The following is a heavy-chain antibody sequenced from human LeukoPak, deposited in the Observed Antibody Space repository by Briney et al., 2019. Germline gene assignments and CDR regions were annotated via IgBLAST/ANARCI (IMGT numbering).Heavy chain of an antibody. CDR1: GDSISSYY. V-gene: IGHV4-59*01. CDR3: AMSIPAAGVFDY. Sequence: SETLSLTCTVSGDSISSYYWSWIRQPPGKGLEWIGYIYYSGSTNYNPSLKSRVTISVDTSKNQFSLRLSSVTAADTAVDYCAMSIPAAGVFDYWGQGTLVTVSS. CDR2: IYYSGST. J-gene: IGHJ4*02. D-gene: IGHD6-13*01.